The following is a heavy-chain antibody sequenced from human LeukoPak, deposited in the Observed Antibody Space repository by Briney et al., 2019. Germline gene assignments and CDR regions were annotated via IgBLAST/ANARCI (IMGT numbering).Heavy chain of an antibody. D-gene: IGHD2-15*01. CDR3: ARASPRPVVAEPIDY. Sequence: GASVKVSCKASGYTFTSYGISWVRQAPGQGLEWMGWISAYNGNTNYAQKLQGRVTMTTDTSTSTAYMELRSPRSDDTAVYYCARASPRPVVAEPIDYWGQGTLVTVSP. V-gene: IGHV1-18*01. CDR1: GYTFTSYG. CDR2: ISAYNGNT. J-gene: IGHJ4*02.